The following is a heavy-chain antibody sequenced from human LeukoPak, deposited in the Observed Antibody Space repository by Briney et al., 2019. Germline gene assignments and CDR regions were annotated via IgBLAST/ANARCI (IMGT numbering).Heavy chain of an antibody. Sequence: ASVKVSCKASGYTFTSYDINWVRQATGQGLEWMGWMNPNSGNTGYAQKFQGRVTMTEDTSTDTAYMELSSLRSEDTAVYYCATDRLHCSGGSCYFTYGMDVWGQGTTVTVSS. CDR2: MNPNSGNT. D-gene: IGHD2-15*01. V-gene: IGHV1-8*01. J-gene: IGHJ6*02. CDR1: GYTFTSYD. CDR3: ATDRLHCSGGSCYFTYGMDV.